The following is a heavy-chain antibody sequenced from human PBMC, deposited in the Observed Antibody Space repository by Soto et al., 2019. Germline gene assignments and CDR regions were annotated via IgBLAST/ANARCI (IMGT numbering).Heavy chain of an antibody. CDR2: IYYSGST. V-gene: IGHV4-30-4*01. J-gene: IGHJ3*02. CDR1: GGSISSGDYY. CDR3: AREFIPTYYYGSEEGAFDI. Sequence: SETLSLTCTVSGGSISSGDYYWSWIRQPPGKGLEWIGYIYYSGSTYYNPSLKSRVTISVDTSKNQFSLKLSSVTAADTAVYYCAREFIPTYYYGSEEGAFDIWGQGTMVTVSS. D-gene: IGHD3-10*01.